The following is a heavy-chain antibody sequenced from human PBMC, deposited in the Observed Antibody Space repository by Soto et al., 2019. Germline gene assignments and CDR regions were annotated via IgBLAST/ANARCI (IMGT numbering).Heavy chain of an antibody. Sequence: KVSCKASGYTFTVYYMHWVRQAPGQGLEWMGWINPKSGGTMYPQKFQGRVTMTWDTSISTAYMALTRLRSDDTAVYYCARDLAKGGGSAGFDYWGQGALVTVSS. J-gene: IGHJ4*02. CDR3: ARDLAKGGGSAGFDY. V-gene: IGHV1-2*02. D-gene: IGHD1-26*01. CDR2: INPKSGGT. CDR1: GYTFTVYY.